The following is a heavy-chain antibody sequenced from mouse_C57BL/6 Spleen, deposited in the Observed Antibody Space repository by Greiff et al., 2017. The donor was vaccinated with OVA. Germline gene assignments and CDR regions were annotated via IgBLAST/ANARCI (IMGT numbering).Heavy chain of an antibody. Sequence: QVQLQQPGAELVRPGSSVKLSCKASGYTFTSYWTHWVKQRPIQGLEWIGNIDPSDSETHYNQKFKDKATLTVDKSSSTAYMQLSSLTSEDSAVYYCASGTYYYGSEVYYFDYWGQGTTLTVSS. CDR3: ASGTYYYGSEVYYFDY. J-gene: IGHJ2*01. D-gene: IGHD1-1*01. CDR1: GYTFTSYW. CDR2: IDPSDSET. V-gene: IGHV1-52*01.